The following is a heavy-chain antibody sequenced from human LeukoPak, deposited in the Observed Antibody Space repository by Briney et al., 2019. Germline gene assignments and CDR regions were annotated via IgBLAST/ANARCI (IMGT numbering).Heavy chain of an antibody. Sequence: SETLSLTCAVYGGSFSGYYWSWIRQPPGKGLEWIGEINHSGSTNYNPSLTSRVTISVDTSKNQFSLKLSSVTAADTAVYYCASRGIVATDVRYWGQGTLVTVSS. J-gene: IGHJ4*02. D-gene: IGHD5-12*01. CDR2: INHSGST. CDR3: ASRGIVATDVRY. CDR1: GGSFSGYY. V-gene: IGHV4-34*01.